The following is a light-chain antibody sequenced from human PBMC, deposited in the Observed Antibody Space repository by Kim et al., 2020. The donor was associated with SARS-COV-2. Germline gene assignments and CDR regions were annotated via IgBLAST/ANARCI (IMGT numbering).Light chain of an antibody. J-gene: IGKJ4*01. CDR2: DAS. CDR3: QQYEKFLLS. V-gene: IGKV1-33*01. Sequence: DIQMTQSPSSLSASVGDRITITRRASQDIGTYVNWYQQKPGQAPELLIHDASNLKTGVPSRFSGSGSGTGFTFTINNLQPEDVATYYCQQYEKFLLSFGGGTKLEI. CDR1: QDIGTY.